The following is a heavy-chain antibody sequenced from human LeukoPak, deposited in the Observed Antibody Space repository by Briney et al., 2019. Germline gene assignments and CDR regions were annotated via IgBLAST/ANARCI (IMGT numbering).Heavy chain of an antibody. Sequence: GGSLRISCAASGFTFSMYAMSWVRQAPGKGLEWVSAISGSGTSTYYADSVEGRFTISRDNSKNTLYLQMNSLRAEHTAVYYCAKGSGSGSFAGFDYWGQGTLVTVSS. D-gene: IGHD3-10*01. CDR1: GFTFSMYA. V-gene: IGHV3-23*01. CDR2: ISGSGTST. J-gene: IGHJ4*02. CDR3: AKGSGSGSFAGFDY.